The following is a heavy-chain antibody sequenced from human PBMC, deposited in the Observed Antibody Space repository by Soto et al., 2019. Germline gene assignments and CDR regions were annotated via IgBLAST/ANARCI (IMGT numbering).Heavy chain of an antibody. D-gene: IGHD1-1*01. CDR2: IIPIFGRA. V-gene: IGHV1-69*12. Sequence: QVQLVQSGAEVKKPGSSVKVSCKASGGTFNNYAISWVRQAPGQGLEWMGGIIPIFGRANYAQKFQGRLPITADESTSTAYMELRSLRSDDTAMFYCARDAFYYDGPTGIYYFDYWGQGTLVTVSS. CDR1: GGTFNNYA. J-gene: IGHJ4*02. CDR3: ARDAFYYDGPTGIYYFDY.